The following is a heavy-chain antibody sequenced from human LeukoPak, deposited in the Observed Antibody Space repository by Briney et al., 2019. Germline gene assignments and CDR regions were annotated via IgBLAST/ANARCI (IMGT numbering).Heavy chain of an antibody. V-gene: IGHV1-2*02. D-gene: IGHD2-15*01. CDR1: GYTFTAYY. CDR2: IDPRSGGT. J-gene: IGHJ4*02. Sequence: ASVKVSCKTSGYTFTAYYLHWVRQAPGQGLEWMGWIDPRSGGTKYAQKFQGRVTITRDTAIGTVYMELRSLIPDDSAVYYCASEAFCAGGSCYLHRVASWGPGTLVTVSS. CDR3: ASEAFCAGGSCYLHRVAS.